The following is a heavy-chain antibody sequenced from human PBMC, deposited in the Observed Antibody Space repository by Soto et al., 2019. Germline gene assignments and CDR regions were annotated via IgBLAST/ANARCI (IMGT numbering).Heavy chain of an antibody. Sequence: EVQLVESGGGLVQPGGSLRLSCAASGFSFSNYNMNWVRQAPGKGLEWVSYISSISSTKYYADSVKGRFTISRDNSKNSLYLQMNSLRAEDTAVYYCAREAVACTLNCFVPWVQGTLVTVSS. CDR2: ISSISSTK. J-gene: IGHJ5*02. D-gene: IGHD6-19*01. V-gene: IGHV3-48*01. CDR3: AREAVACTLNCFVP. CDR1: GFSFSNYN.